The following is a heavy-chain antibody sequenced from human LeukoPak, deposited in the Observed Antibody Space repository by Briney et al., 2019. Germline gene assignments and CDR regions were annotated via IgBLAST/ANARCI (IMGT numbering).Heavy chain of an antibody. V-gene: IGHV3-30*02. CDR2: IRFDGSNK. Sequence: GGSLRLPCAASGFTFSSYGMHWVRQAPGKGLEWVAFIRFDGSNKYYAYSVKGRFTISRDNSKNTLYLQMNSLGAEDTAVYYCAKGEMDTAGGPLDAFDIWGQGTMVTVSS. CDR3: AKGEMDTAGGPLDAFDI. CDR1: GFTFSSYG. J-gene: IGHJ3*02. D-gene: IGHD5-18*01.